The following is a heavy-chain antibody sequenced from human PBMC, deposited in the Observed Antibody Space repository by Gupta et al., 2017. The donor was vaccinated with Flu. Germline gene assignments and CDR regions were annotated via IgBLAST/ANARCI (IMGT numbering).Heavy chain of an antibody. D-gene: IGHD2-21*02. CDR3: AHRKCGGDCYSFPRRDFDY. V-gene: IGHV2-5*01. CDR1: GLSLSTNGLG. J-gene: IGHJ4*02. CDR2: IYWNDDK. Sequence: QITLKESGPTLVTPTQTLTLTCTFSGLSLSTNGLGVGWIRQPPGKALEWLALIYWNDDKRYSPSLKSRLSITKDTSKNQVVLTMTNVDPVDTATYYCAHRKCGGDCYSFPRRDFDYWGQGILVTVSS.